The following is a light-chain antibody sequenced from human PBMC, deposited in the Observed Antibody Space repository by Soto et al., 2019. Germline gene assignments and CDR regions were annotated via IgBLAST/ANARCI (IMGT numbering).Light chain of an antibody. CDR2: DAS. CDR1: QSVSSN. Sequence: EIVLTQSPATLSLSPGERATLSCRASQSVSSNLAWYQQKPGQAPRLLIYDASSRATGIPARFSGSGSGTDFTLTISSLEHEDFAVYYCQLRSNWPPITFGQGTRLEIK. J-gene: IGKJ5*01. CDR3: QLRSNWPPIT. V-gene: IGKV3-11*01.